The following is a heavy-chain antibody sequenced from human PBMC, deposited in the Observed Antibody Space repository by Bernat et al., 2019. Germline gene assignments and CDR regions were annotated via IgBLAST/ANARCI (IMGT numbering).Heavy chain of an antibody. CDR3: ARDLAFYGSFGGDY. Sequence: QVQLVQSGAEVKKPGASVKVSCRTSGYSFTTYAIHWVRQAHGQRLAWVGCINADNGNTQYSQSFQGRVTITRDTSASTAYMELSSLRSEDAAVYYCARDLAFYGSFGGDYCGQGALIAFSS. CDR1: GYSFTTYA. D-gene: IGHD3-10*01. J-gene: IGHJ4*02. V-gene: IGHV1-3*01. CDR2: INADNGNT.